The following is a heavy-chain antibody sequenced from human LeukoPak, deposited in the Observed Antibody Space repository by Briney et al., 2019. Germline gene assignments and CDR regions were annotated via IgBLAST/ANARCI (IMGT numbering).Heavy chain of an antibody. J-gene: IGHJ5*02. CDR3: ARGVVAMVRGVMNWFDP. CDR2: IYYSGST. V-gene: IGHV4-39*07. D-gene: IGHD3-10*01. Sequence: PSETLSLTCYVSGGSFNSGDNYWGWIRQSPGKGLEWVGSIYYSGSTYYNSSLKSRVTISLDTSKNQFSLKLTSATAADTAVYFCARGVVAMVRGVMNWFDPWGQGTLVTVSS. CDR1: GGSFNSGDNY.